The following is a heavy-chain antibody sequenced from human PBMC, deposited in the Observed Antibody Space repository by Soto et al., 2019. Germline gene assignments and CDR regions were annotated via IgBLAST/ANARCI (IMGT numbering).Heavy chain of an antibody. V-gene: IGHV3-23*01. CDR1: GFTFSSYV. CDR3: RQGMHSSY. J-gene: IGHJ4*02. Sequence: EVQLLESGGGVVQPGGSLRLSCGASGFTFSSYVMNWVRQSPGKGLEWVSGIVTGGGDTYYADSVRGRFTNSRDNSRRTLTLQMSSLRDEDTAIYYSRQGMHSSYWGPGTLVTVSS. CDR2: IVTGGGDT. D-gene: IGHD2-21*01.